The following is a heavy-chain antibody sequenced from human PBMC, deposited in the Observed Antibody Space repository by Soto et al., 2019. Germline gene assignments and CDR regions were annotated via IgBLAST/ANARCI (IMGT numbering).Heavy chain of an antibody. D-gene: IGHD2-8*02. J-gene: IGHJ4*02. V-gene: IGHV4-34*01. CDR1: GGSFSGYY. CDR2: IHHIGST. CDR3: ARGIASTGPYPYFDY. Sequence: QVQLQQWGAGLVKPSETLSLTCAVYGGSFSGYYWTWIRQPPGKGLEWIGDIHHIGSTNYNPSLKSRVTMWVDTSKHQFSLELRSVTAADTAVYSCARGIASTGPYPYFDYWGPGTLVTVSS.